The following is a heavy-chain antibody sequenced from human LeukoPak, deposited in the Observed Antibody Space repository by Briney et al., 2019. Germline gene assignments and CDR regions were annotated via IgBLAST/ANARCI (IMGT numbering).Heavy chain of an antibody. CDR2: ISYDGSNK. CDR1: GFTFSSYG. Sequence: GGSLRLSCAASGFTFSSYGMHWVRQAPGKGLEWVAVISYDGSNKYYADSVKGRFTISRDNSKNTLYLQMNSLRAEDTAVYFCATVAGTRVIGAFDIWGQGTMVTISS. CDR3: ATVAGTRVIGAFDI. D-gene: IGHD1/OR15-1a*01. V-gene: IGHV3-30*03. J-gene: IGHJ3*02.